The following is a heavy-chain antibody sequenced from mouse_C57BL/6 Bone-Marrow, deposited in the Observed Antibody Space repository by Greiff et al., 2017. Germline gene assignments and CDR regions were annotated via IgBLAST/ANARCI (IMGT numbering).Heavy chain of an antibody. D-gene: IGHD2-4*01. V-gene: IGHV5-9*01. CDR3: ARHDYDVAY. CDR1: GFTFSSYT. CDR2: ISGGGGNT. J-gene: IGHJ3*01. Sequence: EVNVVESGGGLVKPGGSLKLSCAASGFTFSSYTMSWVRQTPEKRLEWVATISGGGGNTYYPDSVKGRFTISRDNAKNTLYLQMSSLRSEDTALYYCARHDYDVAYWGQGTLVTVSA.